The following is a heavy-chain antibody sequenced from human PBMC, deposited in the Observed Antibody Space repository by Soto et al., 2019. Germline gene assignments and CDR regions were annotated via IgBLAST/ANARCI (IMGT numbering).Heavy chain of an antibody. Sequence: QTLSLTCVISGDSVSSNTASWNWIRQSPSRGLEWLGRTYFRSKWYSDYAVSVKSRIIINPDTSNNQFSLQLNSVTPEDTAVYFCAKGDNLGPKTGYAFDPWGQGIMVTVSS. J-gene: IGHJ5*02. CDR2: TYFRSKWYS. CDR3: AKGDNLGPKTGYAFDP. V-gene: IGHV6-1*01. CDR1: GDSVSSNTAS. D-gene: IGHD5-12*01.